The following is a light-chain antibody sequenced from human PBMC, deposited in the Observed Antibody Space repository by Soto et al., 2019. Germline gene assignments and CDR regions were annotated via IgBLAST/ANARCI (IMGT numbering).Light chain of an antibody. CDR2: SAS. CDR1: QSISFY. J-gene: IGKJ1*01. Sequence: IQMTQSPSSLSASVGDSLTITCRASQSISFYLNWYHQKPGKAPKLLIYSASTLQSGVPSRFSGSGSGTDFTLTISSLQPEDFATYYCLQDYNYPRTFGQGTKVEIK. CDR3: LQDYNYPRT. V-gene: IGKV1-6*01.